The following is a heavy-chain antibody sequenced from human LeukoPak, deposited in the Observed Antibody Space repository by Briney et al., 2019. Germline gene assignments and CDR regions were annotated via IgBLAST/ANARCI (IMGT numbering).Heavy chain of an antibody. J-gene: IGHJ4*02. CDR2: TKQDGSEK. CDR3: ARDSPNCGGDCYYFYY. D-gene: IGHD2-21*02. Sequence: PGGSLRLSCAASGFTFSSYWMSWVRQAPGKGLKWVANTKQDGSEKYYVDSVKGRFTISRANAKNSLYLQMNSLRAEGTAVCSCARDSPNCGGDCYYFYYSGQGTLLSVSS. V-gene: IGHV3-7*01. CDR1: GFTFSSYW.